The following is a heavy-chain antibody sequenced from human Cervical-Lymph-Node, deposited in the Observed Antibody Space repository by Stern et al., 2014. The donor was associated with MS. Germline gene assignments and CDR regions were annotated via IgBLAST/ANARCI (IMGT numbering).Heavy chain of an antibody. CDR3: ARDSSSWYAIDY. CDR1: S. V-gene: IGHV3-21*01. CDR2: ISSSSSYI. J-gene: IGHJ4*02. Sequence: VQLVQSGGGLVKPGGSLRLSCSMNWVRQAPGKGLEWVSSISSSSSYIYYADSVKGRFTISRDNAKNSLYLQMNSLRAEDTAVYYCARDSSSWYAIDYWGQGTLVTVSS. D-gene: IGHD6-13*01.